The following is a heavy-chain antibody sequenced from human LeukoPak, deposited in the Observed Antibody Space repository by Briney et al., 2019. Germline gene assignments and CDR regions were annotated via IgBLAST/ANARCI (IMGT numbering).Heavy chain of an antibody. J-gene: IGHJ6*02. CDR3: ARDLVATIIKTACGMDV. CDR2: ISSSGSTI. CDR1: GFTFSDYY. Sequence: SGGCLRLSCAASGFTFSDYYMSWIRQAPGKGLEGGSYISSSGSTIYYADSVKGRFTISRDNAKNSLYLQMNILRAEDTAVYYCARDLVATIIKTACGMDVWGQGTTVTVSS. D-gene: IGHD5-12*01. V-gene: IGHV3-11*01.